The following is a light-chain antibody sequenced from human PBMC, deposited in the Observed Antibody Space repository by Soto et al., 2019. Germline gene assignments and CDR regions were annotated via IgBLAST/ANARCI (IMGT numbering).Light chain of an antibody. V-gene: IGLV1-40*01. CDR1: SSNIGAGYD. CDR3: QSYDSSLSGVV. CDR2: GNS. Sequence: QPVLTQPPSVSGAPGQRVTISCTGSSSNIGAGYDVHWYQHLPGTAPKPLIYGNSNRPSGVPDRFSGSKSGTSASLAITGLQAEDEADYYCQSYDSSLSGVVFGGGTKLTVL. J-gene: IGLJ2*01.